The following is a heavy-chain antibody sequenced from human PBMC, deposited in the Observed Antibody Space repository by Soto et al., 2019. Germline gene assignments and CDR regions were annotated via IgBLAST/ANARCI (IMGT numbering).Heavy chain of an antibody. J-gene: IGHJ3*02. V-gene: IGHV3-15*01. Sequence: GGSLRLSCAASGFTFSNAWMSWVRQAPGKGLEWVGRIKSKTDGGTTDYAAPVKGRFTISRDDSKNTLYLQMNSLKTEDTAVYYCTTDRLINVMGERMADAFDIWGQGTMVTVSS. CDR1: GFTFSNAW. D-gene: IGHD3-9*01. CDR3: TTDRLINVMGERMADAFDI. CDR2: IKSKTDGGTT.